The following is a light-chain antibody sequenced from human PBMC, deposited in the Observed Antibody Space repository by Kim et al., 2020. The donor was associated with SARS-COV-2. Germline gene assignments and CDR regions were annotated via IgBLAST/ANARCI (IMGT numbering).Light chain of an antibody. CDR3: QHYSQWPLS. J-gene: IGKJ4*01. Sequence: SPGEGVTPSCRARQSVRDHVVAWYQHRPGQAPRLLIHDISTRATGIPARFSGSGSGTEFTLTISSLQSEDVAVYYCQHYSQWPLSFGGGTKVDIK. CDR1: QSVRDHV. CDR2: DIS. V-gene: IGKV3-15*01.